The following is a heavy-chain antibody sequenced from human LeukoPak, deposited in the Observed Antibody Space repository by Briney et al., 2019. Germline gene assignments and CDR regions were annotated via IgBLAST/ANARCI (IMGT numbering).Heavy chain of an antibody. CDR1: GFTFSSYG. CDR2: IWYDGSNK. CDR3: AKDDCSSTSCYTDY. Sequence: GRSLRLSCAASGFTFSSYGMHWVRQAPGKGLEGVAVIWYDGSNKYYADSVKVRFTISRDNSKNTLYLQMNSLRAEDTAVYYCAKDDCSSTSCYTDYWGQGTLVTVSS. D-gene: IGHD2-2*02. J-gene: IGHJ4*02. V-gene: IGHV3-33*06.